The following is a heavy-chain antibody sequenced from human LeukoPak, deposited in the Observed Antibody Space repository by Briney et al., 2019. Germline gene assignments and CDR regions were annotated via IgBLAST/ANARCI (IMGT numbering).Heavy chain of an antibody. Sequence: GASVKVSCKASGGTFSSYAISWVRQAPGQGLEWMGRIIPIFGIANYAQKFQGRVTITADKSTSTAYMELSSPRSEDTAVYYCARDREYYYDSSGYHNDAFDIWGQGTMVTVSS. CDR3: ARDREYYYDSSGYHNDAFDI. J-gene: IGHJ3*02. D-gene: IGHD3-22*01. V-gene: IGHV1-69*04. CDR2: IIPIFGIA. CDR1: GGTFSSYA.